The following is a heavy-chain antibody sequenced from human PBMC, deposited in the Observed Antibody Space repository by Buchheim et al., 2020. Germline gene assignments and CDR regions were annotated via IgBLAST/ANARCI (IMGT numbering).Heavy chain of an antibody. CDR2: IYSSGRT. V-gene: IGHV4-59*01. CDR1: GGSISTYY. CDR3: ARLGSCSGGSCYAYPHHLDY. Sequence: QVQLQESGPGLVKPSETLSLTCTVSGGSISTYYWSWIRQPPGKGLEWIGYIYSSGRTSYNPSLKSRVTISVDTSKNQFSLRLSSVTAADTAVYYCARLGSCSGGSCYAYPHHLDYWGQGTL. J-gene: IGHJ4*02. D-gene: IGHD2-15*01.